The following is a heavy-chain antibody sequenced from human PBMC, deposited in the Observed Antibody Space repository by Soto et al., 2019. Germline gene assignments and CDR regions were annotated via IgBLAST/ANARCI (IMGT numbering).Heavy chain of an antibody. CDR2: ISWNSGSI. D-gene: IGHD1-1*01. Sequence: EVQLVESGGGLVQPGRSLRLSCAASGFTFDDYAMHWVRQAPGKGLEWVSGISWNSGSIGYADSVKGRFTISRDNAKNSLYLQVNSLRPEDTALYYCAKSVGWSDGYYYMDVWGKGTTVTVSS. CDR3: AKSVGWSDGYYYMDV. CDR1: GFTFDDYA. J-gene: IGHJ6*03. V-gene: IGHV3-9*01.